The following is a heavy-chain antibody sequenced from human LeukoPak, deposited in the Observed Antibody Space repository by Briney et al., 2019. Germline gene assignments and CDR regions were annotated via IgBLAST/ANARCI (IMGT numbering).Heavy chain of an antibody. CDR2: IYGGGST. V-gene: IGHV3-66*01. CDR1: GFTVSSNH. Sequence: PGGSLRLSCAASGFTVSSNHMTWVRQAPGKGLEWVSVIYGGGSTYYADSVKGRFTISRDTSKNTLYLRMNSLRAEDTAAYYCARGRYSGSYYPGEDWGQGTLVTVSS. J-gene: IGHJ4*02. D-gene: IGHD5-12*01. CDR3: ARGRYSGSYYPGED.